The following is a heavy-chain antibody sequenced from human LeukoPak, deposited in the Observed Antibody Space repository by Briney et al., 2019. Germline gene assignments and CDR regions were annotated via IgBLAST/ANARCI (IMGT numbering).Heavy chain of an antibody. CDR2: FDPEDGET. CDR1: GYTLTELS. V-gene: IGHV1-24*01. Sequence: ASVKVSCKVSGYTLTELSMHWVRQAPGKGLEWMGGFDPEDGETIYAQKFQGRVTMTEDTSTDTAYMELSSLRSEDTAVYYCATLALGGYYDSSGYYYNWFDPWGQGTLVTVSS. D-gene: IGHD3-22*01. J-gene: IGHJ5*02. CDR3: ATLALGGYYDSSGYYYNWFDP.